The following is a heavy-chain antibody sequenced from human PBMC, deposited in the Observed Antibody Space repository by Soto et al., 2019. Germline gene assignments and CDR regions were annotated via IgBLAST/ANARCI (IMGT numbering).Heavy chain of an antibody. CDR1: GLTFSSYA. V-gene: IGHV3-30-3*01. CDR3: ARVEGWWADY. Sequence: QVQLVESGGGVVQPGRSLRLSCAVSGLTFSSYALHWVRQTPGKGLEWVALILYDGSNQKYADSVKGRFTISRDNSKNTLYLQMNSLRTEDTAVYYCARVEGWWADYLGQGTLVTVSS. D-gene: IGHD2-15*01. CDR2: ILYDGSNQ. J-gene: IGHJ4*02.